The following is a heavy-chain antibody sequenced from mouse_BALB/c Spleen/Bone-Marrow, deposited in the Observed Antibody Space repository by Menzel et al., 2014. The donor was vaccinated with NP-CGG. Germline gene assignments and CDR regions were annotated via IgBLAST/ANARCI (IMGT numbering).Heavy chain of an antibody. CDR2: IDPSDSYT. D-gene: IGHD2-4*01. Sequence: VQLQQSGAELVKPGASVKMSCKASDYTFTSYWMHWVKQRPGQGLEWIGVIDPSDSYTSYNQKFKGKATLTVDTSSSTAYMQLSSLTSEDSAVYYCTRGITTSHAMDYWGQGTSVTVSS. V-gene: IGHV1S127*01. CDR1: DYTFTSYW. J-gene: IGHJ4*01. CDR3: TRGITTSHAMDY.